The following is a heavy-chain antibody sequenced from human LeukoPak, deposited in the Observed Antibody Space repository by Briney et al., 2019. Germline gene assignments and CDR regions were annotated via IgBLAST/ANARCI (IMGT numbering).Heavy chain of an antibody. V-gene: IGHV3-23*01. D-gene: IGHD3-16*01. J-gene: IGHJ6*03. CDR3: AKRGGHYHYSSYYMDV. Sequence: GGSLRLSCAASGFTFSTYAMSWVRRAPGKGLEWVSAISGNGGTTYNADSVKGRFTISRDNSRNTLYLQMDSLRAEDTAVYYCAKRGGHYHYSSYYMDVWGKGTTVTVSS. CDR2: ISGNGGTT. CDR1: GFTFSTYA.